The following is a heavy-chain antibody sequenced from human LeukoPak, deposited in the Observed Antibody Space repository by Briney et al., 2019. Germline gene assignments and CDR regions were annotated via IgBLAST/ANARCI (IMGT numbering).Heavy chain of an antibody. CDR1: GYTVTSYA. D-gene: IGHD6-19*01. CDR3: ARREWLVRRLDY. V-gene: IGHV1-3*01. Sequence: ASVKVSCKASGYTVTSYAMHWERQAPGQRLEWMGWINAGNGNTKYSQKFQGRVTITRDTSASTAYMELSSLRSEDTAVYYCARREWLVRRLDYWGQGTLVTVSS. CDR2: INAGNGNT. J-gene: IGHJ4*02.